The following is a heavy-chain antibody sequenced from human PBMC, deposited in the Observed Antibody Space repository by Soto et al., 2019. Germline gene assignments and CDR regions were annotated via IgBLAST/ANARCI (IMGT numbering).Heavy chain of an antibody. CDR3: ARDRGYCISTSCYETSVYDYYGMDV. V-gene: IGHV1-18*01. CDR1: GYTFTSYG. CDR2: ISAYNGNT. Sequence: QVQLVQSGAEVKKPGASVKVSCKASGYTFTSYGISWVRQAPGQGLEWMGWISAYNGNTNYAQKLQGRVTMTTDTSTSTAYMELGSLRSEDTAVYYCARDRGYCISTSCYETSVYDYYGMDVWGEGTTVTVSS. D-gene: IGHD2-2*01. J-gene: IGHJ6*04.